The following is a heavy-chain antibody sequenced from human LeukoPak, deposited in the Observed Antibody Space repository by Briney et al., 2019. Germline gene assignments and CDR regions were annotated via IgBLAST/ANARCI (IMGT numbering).Heavy chain of an antibody. CDR2: INHSGST. D-gene: IGHD2-2*02. J-gene: IGHJ4*02. Sequence: SETLSLTCAVYGGSFSGYYWSWIRQPPGKGLEWIGEINHSGSTNYNPSLKSRVTISVDTSKNQFSLKLSSVTAADTAVYYCARGREDGYCSSTSCYTQYYFDYWGQGTLVTVPS. CDR1: GGSFSGYY. V-gene: IGHV4-34*01. CDR3: ARGREDGYCSSTSCYTQYYFDY.